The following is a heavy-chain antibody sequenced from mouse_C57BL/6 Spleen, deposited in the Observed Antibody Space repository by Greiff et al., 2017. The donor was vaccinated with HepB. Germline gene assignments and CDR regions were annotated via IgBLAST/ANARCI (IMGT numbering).Heavy chain of an antibody. CDR2: IDPETGGT. V-gene: IGHV1-15*01. Sequence: VQLQQSGAELVRPGASVTLSCKASGYTFTDYEMHWVKQTPVHGLEWIGAIDPETGGTAYNQKFKGKAILTADKSSSTAYMGLRSLTSEDSAVYYCTRGTELYWGQGTTLTVAS. J-gene: IGHJ2*01. D-gene: IGHD4-1*01. CDR3: TRGTELY. CDR1: GYTFTDYE.